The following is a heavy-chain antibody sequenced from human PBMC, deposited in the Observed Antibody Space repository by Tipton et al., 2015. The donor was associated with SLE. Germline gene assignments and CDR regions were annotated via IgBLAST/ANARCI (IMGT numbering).Heavy chain of an antibody. CDR3: ARLPRRDGYNRQMDY. J-gene: IGHJ4*02. Sequence: TLSLTCAVYGGSFSGYYWSWIRQPPGKGLEWIGEINHSGSTNYKPSLKSRVTISVDTSKNQFSLKLGSVTAADTAVYYCARLPRRDGYNRQMDYWGQGTLVTVSS. CDR2: INHSGST. D-gene: IGHD5-24*01. CDR1: GGSFSGYY. V-gene: IGHV4-34*01.